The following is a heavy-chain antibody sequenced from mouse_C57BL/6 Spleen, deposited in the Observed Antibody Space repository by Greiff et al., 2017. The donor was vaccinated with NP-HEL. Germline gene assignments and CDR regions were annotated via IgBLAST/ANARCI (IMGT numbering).Heavy chain of an antibody. Sequence: VQRVESGAELVRPGASVKLSCKASGYTFTDYYINWVKQRPGQGLEWIARIYPGSGNTYYNEKFKGKATLTAEKSSSTAYMQLSSLTSEDSAVYFCVPYSNYSAWFAYWGQGTLVTVSA. CDR3: VPYSNYSAWFAY. V-gene: IGHV1-76*01. J-gene: IGHJ3*01. D-gene: IGHD2-5*01. CDR1: GYTFTDYY. CDR2: IYPGSGNT.